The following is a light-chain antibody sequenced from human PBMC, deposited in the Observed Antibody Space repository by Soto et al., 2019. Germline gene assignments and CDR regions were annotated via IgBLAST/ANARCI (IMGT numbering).Light chain of an antibody. CDR1: SSDVGSYNL. V-gene: IGLV2-23*03. CDR3: CSYAGSRSFVV. Sequence: QSALTQPASVSGSPGQSITISCTGTSSDVGSYNLVSWYQQHPGKAPKLIIYEGSKRPSGVSNRFSGSKSGNTACLTISGLQAEDEADYYCCSYAGSRSFVVFGGGTKVTVL. J-gene: IGLJ2*01. CDR2: EGS.